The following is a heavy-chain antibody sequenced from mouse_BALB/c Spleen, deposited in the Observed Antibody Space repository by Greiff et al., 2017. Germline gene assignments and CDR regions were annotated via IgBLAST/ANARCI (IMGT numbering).Heavy chain of an antibody. CDR3: ARVGSITTVDGAMDY. Sequence: VHLVESGAELVKPGASVKLSCKTSGYTFTSYWIQWVKQRPGQGLGWIGEIFPGTGTTYYNEKFKGKATLTIDTSSSTAYMQLSSLTSEDSAVYFCARVGSITTVDGAMDYWGQGTSVTVSS. CDR1: GYTFTSYW. D-gene: IGHD1-1*01. CDR2: IFPGTGTT. J-gene: IGHJ4*01. V-gene: IGHV1S132*01.